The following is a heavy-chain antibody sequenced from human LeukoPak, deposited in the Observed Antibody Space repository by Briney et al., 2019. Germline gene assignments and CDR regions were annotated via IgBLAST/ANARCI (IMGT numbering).Heavy chain of an antibody. CDR2: ISWNSGSI. V-gene: IGHV3-9*01. CDR3: AKDGNSRRSNIGYCSSTSCYYYYYYMDV. Sequence: PGGSLRLSCAASGFTFDDYAMHWVRQAPGKGLEWVSGISWNSGSIGYADSVKGRFTISRDNSKNTLYLQMNSLRAEDTAVYYCAKDGNSRRSNIGYCSSTSCYYYYYYMDVWGKGTTVTVSS. D-gene: IGHD2-2*01. CDR1: GFTFDDYA. J-gene: IGHJ6*03.